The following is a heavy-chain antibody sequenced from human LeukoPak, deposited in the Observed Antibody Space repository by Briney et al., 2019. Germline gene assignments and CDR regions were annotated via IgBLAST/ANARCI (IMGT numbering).Heavy chain of an antibody. CDR1: GFSFSGHW. V-gene: IGHV3-74*01. CDR2: ISPTGSTT. D-gene: IGHD6-6*01. CDR3: ARGPNSNWSGLDF. J-gene: IGHJ4*02. Sequence: GGSLRLSCTASGFSFSGHWMRWARQLPGKGLVWVSRISPTGSTTSYADSVKGRFTVSRDNAKNTLYLQVNNLRAEDTAVYYCARGPNSNWSGLDFWGQGTLLTVSS.